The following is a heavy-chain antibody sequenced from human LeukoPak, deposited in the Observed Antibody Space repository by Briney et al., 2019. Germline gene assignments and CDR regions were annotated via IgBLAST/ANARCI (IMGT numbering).Heavy chain of an antibody. CDR2: ISAYNGNT. Sequence: ASVKDSCKASGYTFTGYYMHWVRQAPGQGLEWMGWISAYNGNTNYAQKLQGRVTMTTDTSTSTAYMELRSLRSDDTAVYYCARDQVGATAYWGQGTLVTVSS. D-gene: IGHD1-26*01. J-gene: IGHJ4*02. CDR1: GYTFTGYY. CDR3: ARDQVGATAY. V-gene: IGHV1-18*04.